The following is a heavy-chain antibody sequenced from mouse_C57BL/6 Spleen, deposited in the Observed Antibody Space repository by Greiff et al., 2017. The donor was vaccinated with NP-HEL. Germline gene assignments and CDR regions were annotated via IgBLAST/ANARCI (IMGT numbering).Heavy chain of an antibody. CDR2: IDPSDSET. D-gene: IGHD3-2*02. Sequence: QVQLQQPGAELVRPGSSVKLSCKASGYTFTSYWMHWVKQRPIQGLEWIGNIDPSDSETHYNQKFKDKATLTVDKSSSTAYMQLSSLTYEDSAVYYCARSGKSWFAYWGQGTLVTVSA. J-gene: IGHJ3*01. CDR1: GYTFTSYW. CDR3: ARSGKSWFAY. V-gene: IGHV1-52*01.